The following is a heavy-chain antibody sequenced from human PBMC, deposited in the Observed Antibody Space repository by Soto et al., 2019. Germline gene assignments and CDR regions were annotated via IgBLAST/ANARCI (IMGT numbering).Heavy chain of an antibody. D-gene: IGHD3-10*01. V-gene: IGHV4-31*11. CDR1: GASISSGDYY. CDR3: ARRGAGSGSLDY. CDR2: IYYNGRA. J-gene: IGHJ4*02. Sequence: QVQLQESGPGLVKPSQTLSLTCAVSGASISSGDYYWSWIRQHPGKGLEWIGYIYYNGRAYYNPSLNSRVTMSSDTSKNQFSLKLSSVTAADTAVYYCARRGAGSGSLDYWGQGALVTVSS.